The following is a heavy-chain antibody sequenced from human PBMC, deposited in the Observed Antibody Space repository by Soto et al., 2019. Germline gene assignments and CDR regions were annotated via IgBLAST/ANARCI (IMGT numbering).Heavy chain of an antibody. D-gene: IGHD2-15*01. J-gene: IGHJ6*03. CDR3: ARHGPPYCSGGSCTQADYYYYYYMDV. V-gene: IGHV4-59*08. Sequence: QVQLQESGPGLVKPSETLSLTCTVSGGSISSYYWSWIRQPPGKGLEWIGYIYYSGSTNYNPSLKSRVTISVDTSKNQFSLKLSSVTAADTAVYYCARHGPPYCSGGSCTQADYYYYYYMDVWGKGTTVTVSS. CDR2: IYYSGST. CDR1: GGSISSYY.